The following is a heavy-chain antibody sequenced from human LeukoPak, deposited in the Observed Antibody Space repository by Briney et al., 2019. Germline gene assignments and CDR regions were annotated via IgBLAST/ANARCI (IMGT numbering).Heavy chain of an antibody. D-gene: IGHD2-2*01. Sequence: PSETLSLTCAVYGGSFSGYYWSWVRQPPGKGLVWIGEINHSGSTNYNPSLKSRVTISVDTSKNQFSLKLSSVTAADTAVYYCARGVGYCSSTSCYTYYYGMDVWGQGTTVTVSS. CDR2: INHSGST. CDR3: ARGVGYCSSTSCYTYYYGMDV. CDR1: GGSFSGYY. V-gene: IGHV4-34*01. J-gene: IGHJ6*02.